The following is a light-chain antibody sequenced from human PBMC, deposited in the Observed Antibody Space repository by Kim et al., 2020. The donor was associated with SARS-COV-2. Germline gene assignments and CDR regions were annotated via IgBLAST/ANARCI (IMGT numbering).Light chain of an antibody. CDR3: QACDSRNFYV. CDR1: KLGDKY. V-gene: IGLV3-1*01. CDR2: QDN. J-gene: IGLJ1*01. Sequence: VTPGQTASITCSGNKLGDKYACCYQQKPGQSPVFVIYQDNKRPSGIPERFSGSNSGNTATLTISGTQAMDEADYYCQACDSRNFYVFGTGTKVTVL.